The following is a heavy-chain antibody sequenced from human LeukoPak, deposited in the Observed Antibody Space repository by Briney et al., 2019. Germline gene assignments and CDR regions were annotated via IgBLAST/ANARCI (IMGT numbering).Heavy chain of an antibody. J-gene: IGHJ4*02. CDR1: GFTVSSNY. Sequence: PGGSLRLSCVASGFTVSSNYMSWVRQAPGKGLEWVSVIYSGSSTYYAESVKGRFTISRNTSKNTLYLQMSSLRADDTAVYYCARDRSSGWYVYDYWGQRTLVTVSS. D-gene: IGHD6-19*01. CDR3: ARDRSSGWYVYDY. V-gene: IGHV3-53*01. CDR2: IYSGSST.